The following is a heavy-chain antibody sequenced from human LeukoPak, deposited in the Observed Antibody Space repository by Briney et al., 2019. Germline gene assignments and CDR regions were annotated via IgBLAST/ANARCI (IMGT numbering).Heavy chain of an antibody. V-gene: IGHV3-74*01. CDR2: INTDASII. D-gene: IGHD2/OR15-2a*01. CDR3: VRDLEIVTTPAGITPGDDFDY. Sequence: PGGSLRLSCVASGFTFWTKWMHWVRQAPGKGLEWVSRINTDASIINYVDSVKGRFTISRDNARNTVYLQMNSLKVEDTAVYYCVRDLEIVTTPAGITPGDDFDYWGQGALVTVSA. J-gene: IGHJ4*02. CDR1: GFTFWTKW.